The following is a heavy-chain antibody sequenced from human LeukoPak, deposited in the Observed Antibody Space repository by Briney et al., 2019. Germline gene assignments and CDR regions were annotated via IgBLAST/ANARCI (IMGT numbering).Heavy chain of an antibody. J-gene: IGHJ4*02. Sequence: GESLKISCKGSGYSFTSCWIGWVRQMPGKGLEWMGIIYPGDSDTRYSPSFQGQVTISADKSISTAYLQWSSLKASDTAMYYCAREKEQQLVSFDYWGQGTLVTVSS. CDR2: IYPGDSDT. V-gene: IGHV5-51*01. D-gene: IGHD6-13*01. CDR1: GYSFTSCW. CDR3: AREKEQQLVSFDY.